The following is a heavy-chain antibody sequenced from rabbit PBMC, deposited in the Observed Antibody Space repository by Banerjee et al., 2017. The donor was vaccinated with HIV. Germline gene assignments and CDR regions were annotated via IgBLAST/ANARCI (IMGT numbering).Heavy chain of an antibody. V-gene: IGHV1S43*01. CDR2: IYTVTANT. D-gene: IGHD4-1*01. CDR3: ARDLAGVIGWNFGL. Sequence: QEQLEESGGDLVKPEGSLTLTCTASGFSFSNKYVMCWVRQAPGKGLELIACIYTVTANTWYASWVNGRFTISRSSSLNTVDLKMTSLTAADTATYFCARDLAGVIGWNFGLWGPGTLVTVS. CDR1: GFSFSNKYV. J-gene: IGHJ4*01.